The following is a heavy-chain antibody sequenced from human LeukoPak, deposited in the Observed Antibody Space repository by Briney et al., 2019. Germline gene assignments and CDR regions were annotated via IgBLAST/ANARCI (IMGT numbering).Heavy chain of an antibody. CDR2: INPNSGGT. D-gene: IGHD5-18*01. J-gene: IGHJ4*02. CDR3: ARELDTAMADYFDY. CDR1: GYTFTGYY. Sequence: ASVKVSCKASGYTFTGYYMHWVRQAPGQGLEWMGWINPNSGGTNYAQKFQGRVTMTRDTSISTAYMELSRPRSDDTAVYYCARELDTAMADYFDYWGQGTLVTVSS. V-gene: IGHV1-2*02.